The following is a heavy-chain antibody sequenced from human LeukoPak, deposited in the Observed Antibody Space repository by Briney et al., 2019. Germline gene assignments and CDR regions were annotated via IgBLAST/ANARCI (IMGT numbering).Heavy chain of an antibody. D-gene: IGHD3-22*01. Sequence: GGSLRLSCAASGFTFSSYGMHWVRQAPGKGLEWVAVIWYDGSNKYYADSVKGRFTISRDNSKNTLYLQMNSLRAEDTAVYYCAKGLYDSSGFLVFAWGQGTLVTVSS. CDR1: GFTFSSYG. CDR3: AKGLYDSSGFLVFA. V-gene: IGHV3-33*06. J-gene: IGHJ5*02. CDR2: IWYDGSNK.